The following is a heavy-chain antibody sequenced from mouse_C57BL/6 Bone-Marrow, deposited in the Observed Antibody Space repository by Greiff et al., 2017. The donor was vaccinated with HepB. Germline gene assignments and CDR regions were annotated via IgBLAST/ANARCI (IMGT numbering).Heavy chain of an antibody. V-gene: IGHV1-76*01. J-gene: IGHJ2*01. D-gene: IGHD1-1*01. CDR3: ARTDYYGSSDY. CDR1: GYTFTDYY. Sequence: QVQLKESGAELVRPGASVKLSCKASGYTFTDYYINWVKQRPGQGLEWIARIYPGSGNTYYNEKFKGKATLTAEKSSSTAYMQLSSLTSEDSAVYFCARTDYYGSSDYWGQGTTLTVSS. CDR2: IYPGSGNT.